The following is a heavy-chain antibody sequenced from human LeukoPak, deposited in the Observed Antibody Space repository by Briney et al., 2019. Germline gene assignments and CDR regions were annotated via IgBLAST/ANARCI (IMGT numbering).Heavy chain of an antibody. V-gene: IGHV4-59*01. CDR3: AREKRYYDILTGYRSYYYYYYMDV. D-gene: IGHD3-9*01. J-gene: IGHJ6*03. Sequence: SETLSLTCTVSGGSISSYYWSWIRQPPGKGLEWIGYIYYSGSTDYNPSLKSRVTISVDTSKNQFSLKLSSVTAADTASYYCAREKRYYDILTGYRSYYYYYYMDVWGKGTTVTVSS. CDR2: IYYSGST. CDR1: GGSISSYY.